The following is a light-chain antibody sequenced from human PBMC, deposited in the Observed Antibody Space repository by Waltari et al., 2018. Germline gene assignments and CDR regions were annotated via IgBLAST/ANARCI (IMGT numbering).Light chain of an antibody. CDR1: QSVDNY. CDR3: HQRSNWPIT. V-gene: IGKV3-11*01. CDR2: GAS. J-gene: IGKJ5*01. Sequence: EIVLTQSPATLSLSPGERVTLSCRASQSVDNYLLWYQQKPGQTPRLLIYGASNRATGIPARFSGSGSGTDFTHTIDSLESEDFAVYYCHQRSNWPITFGQGTRLEIK.